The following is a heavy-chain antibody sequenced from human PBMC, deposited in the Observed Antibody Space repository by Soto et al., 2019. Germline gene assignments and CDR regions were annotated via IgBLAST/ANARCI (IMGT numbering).Heavy chain of an antibody. CDR3: EKIVRKGGSNHYGMDV. CDR2: VSHDGRNT. J-gene: IGHJ6*02. D-gene: IGHD2-15*01. Sequence: GGSLRLSCAASGFTFSDYAMHWVRQAPGKGLEWVAVVSHDGRNTHYADSVKGRFTISRDSSKNTLYLQMNSLRAEDTAVYYCEKIVRKGGSNHYGMDVCGQGYTVTVSS. CDR1: GFTFSDYA. V-gene: IGHV3-30*18.